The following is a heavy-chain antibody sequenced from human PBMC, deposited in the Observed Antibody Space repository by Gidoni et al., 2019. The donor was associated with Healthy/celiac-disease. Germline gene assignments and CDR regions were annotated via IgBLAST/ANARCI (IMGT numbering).Heavy chain of an antibody. CDR1: GGSISSGGYY. D-gene: IGHD3-3*01. CDR3: ARWASFWSGPDDY. J-gene: IGHJ4*02. V-gene: IGHV4-31*03. Sequence: QVQLQESGPGLVKPSQTLYLTCTVSGGSISSGGYYWSWIRQHPGKGLEWIGYIYYSGSTYYNPSLKSRVTISVDTSKNQFSLKLSSVTAADTAVYYCARWASFWSGPDDYWGQGTLVTVSS. CDR2: IYYSGST.